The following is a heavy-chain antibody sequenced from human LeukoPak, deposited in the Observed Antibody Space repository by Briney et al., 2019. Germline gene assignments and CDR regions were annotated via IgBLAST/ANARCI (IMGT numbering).Heavy chain of an antibody. V-gene: IGHV1-2*02. Sequence: ASVKVSCKASGYTFTGYYMHWVRQAPGQGLEWMGWINPNSGGTNYAQKFQGRVTMTRDTSISTAYMELSRLRSDDTAVYYCARSGEWEAYGGDAFDIWGQGTMVTVSS. CDR2: INPNSGGT. CDR1: GYTFTGYY. CDR3: ARSGEWEAYGGDAFDI. J-gene: IGHJ3*02. D-gene: IGHD1-26*01.